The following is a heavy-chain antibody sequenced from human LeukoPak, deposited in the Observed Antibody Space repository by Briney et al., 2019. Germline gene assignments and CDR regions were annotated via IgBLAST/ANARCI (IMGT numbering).Heavy chain of an antibody. CDR1: GGSISSSSYY. CDR2: IYYSGST. J-gene: IGHJ4*02. D-gene: IGHD3-10*01. Sequence: SETLSLTCTVSGGSISSSSYYWGWIRQPPGRGLEWIGSIYYSGSTYYNPSLKSRVTISVDTSKNQFSLKLSSVTAADTAVYYCARDQDYYGSGSYGPDYWGQGTLVTVSS. V-gene: IGHV4-39*07. CDR3: ARDQDYYGSGSYGPDY.